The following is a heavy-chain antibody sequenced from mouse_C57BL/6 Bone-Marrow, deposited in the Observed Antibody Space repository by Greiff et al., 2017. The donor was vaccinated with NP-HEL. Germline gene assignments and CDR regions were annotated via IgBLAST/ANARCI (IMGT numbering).Heavy chain of an antibody. CDR2: IRNKANTHAT. CDR1: GFTFSDAW. V-gene: IGHV6-6*01. CDR3: TLPFYYGYLFAY. Sequence: DVMLVESGGGLVQPGGSMKLSCAASGFTFSDAWMDWVRQSPEKGLEWVAEIRNKANTHATYYAESVLGRFTISRDDSKSSFYLQMHSLRAEDTVIYYCTLPFYYGYLFAYWGQGTLVTVSA. J-gene: IGHJ3*01. D-gene: IGHD2-2*01.